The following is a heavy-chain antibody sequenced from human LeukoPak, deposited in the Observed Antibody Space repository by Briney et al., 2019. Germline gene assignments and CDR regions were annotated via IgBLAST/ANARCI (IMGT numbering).Heavy chain of an antibody. CDR2: ISYDGSNK. D-gene: IGHD2-2*02. Sequence: GGSLRLSCAASGFTFSSYAMHWVRQAPGKGLEWGAVISYDGSNKYYADSVKGRFTISRDNSKNTLYLQMNSLRAEDTAVYYCARDCSYTTSYYYGMDVWGQGTTVTVSS. V-gene: IGHV3-30*04. CDR3: ARDCSYTTSYYYGMDV. J-gene: IGHJ6*02. CDR1: GFTFSSYA.